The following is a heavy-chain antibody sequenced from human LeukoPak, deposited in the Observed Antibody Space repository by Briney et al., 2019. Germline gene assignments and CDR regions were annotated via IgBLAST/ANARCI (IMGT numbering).Heavy chain of an antibody. D-gene: IGHD6-13*01. CDR3: ARRGSSGWYGAFDI. CDR1: GYSFTTYW. CDR2: IYPGDSDI. V-gene: IGHV5-51*01. J-gene: IGHJ3*02. Sequence: GESLKISCKGSGYSFTTYWIAWVRQMPGKGLEWMGIIYPGDSDIRYSPSFQGQVTISVDKSISTAYLQWSSLKASDTAMYYCARRGSSGWYGAFDIGAQGTRDPVFS.